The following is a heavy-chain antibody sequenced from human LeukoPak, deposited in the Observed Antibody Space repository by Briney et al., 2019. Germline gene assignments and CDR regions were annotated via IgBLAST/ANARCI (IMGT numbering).Heavy chain of an antibody. J-gene: IGHJ6*02. D-gene: IGHD3-9*01. Sequence: GRSLRLSCAASGFTFSSYAISWVRQAPGQGLEWMGGIIPIFGTANYAQKFQGRVTITADESTSTAYMELSSLRSEDTAVYYCARDTPNPYFDWSYGMDVWGQGTTVTVSS. V-gene: IGHV1-69*01. CDR1: GFTFSSYA. CDR2: IIPIFGTA. CDR3: ARDTPNPYFDWSYGMDV.